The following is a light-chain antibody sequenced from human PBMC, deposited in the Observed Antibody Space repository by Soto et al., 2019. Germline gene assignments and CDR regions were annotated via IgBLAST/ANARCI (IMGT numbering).Light chain of an antibody. CDR1: QGVGSN. CDR3: QQYNNRPPRT. Sequence: EIVMTQSPATLYVSPGERATLSCRASQGVGSNLAWYQHKPGQAPRLLIYAASFRASGIPGRFSGSGSGTEFTLTISSLQSEDFAVYYCQQYNNRPPRTFGQGTKVEIK. CDR2: AAS. J-gene: IGKJ1*01. V-gene: IGKV3-15*01.